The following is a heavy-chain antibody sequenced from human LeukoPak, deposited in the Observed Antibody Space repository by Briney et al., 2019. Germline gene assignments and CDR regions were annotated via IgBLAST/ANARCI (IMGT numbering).Heavy chain of an antibody. CDR2: INPNSGGT. D-gene: IGHD6-6*01. CDR1: GYTFTTYS. Sequence: ASVKLSCKASGYTFTTYSMHWVRQAPGQRLEWMGWINPNSGGTNYAQKFQGRVTMTRDTSISTAYMELSRLRSDDMAVYYCARGYYSSSSAVDYRGQGTLVTVSS. CDR3: ARGYYSSSSAVDY. J-gene: IGHJ4*02. V-gene: IGHV1-2*02.